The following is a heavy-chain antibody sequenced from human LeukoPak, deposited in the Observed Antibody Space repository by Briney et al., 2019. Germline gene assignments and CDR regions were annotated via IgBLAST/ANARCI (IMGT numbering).Heavy chain of an antibody. CDR3: AKDSGGGVY. V-gene: IGHV3-23*01. D-gene: IGHD5-12*01. CDR1: GFTFSSYS. CDR2: ISDSGGST. Sequence: GGSLRLSCAASGFTFSSYSMSWVRQAPGKGLEWVSAISDSGGSTYYTDSVKGRFTISRDNSKNMVYLQMNSLRAEDTAIYYCAKDSGGGVYWGQGTLVTVSS. J-gene: IGHJ4*02.